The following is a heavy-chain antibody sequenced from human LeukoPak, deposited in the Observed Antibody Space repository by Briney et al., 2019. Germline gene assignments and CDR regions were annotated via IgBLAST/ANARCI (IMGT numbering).Heavy chain of an antibody. V-gene: IGHV1-2*02. Sequence: ASVKVSCKASGYTFNDYYIHWVRQAPGQGLEWMGWINPNNGGTNYAQKFQGRVTMTRDTSSSTGYMELRSLRSDDTAVYYCARVRELLWFGELLPFDYWGQGTLVTVSS. CDR3: ARVRELLWFGELLPFDY. D-gene: IGHD3-10*01. J-gene: IGHJ4*02. CDR1: GYTFNDYY. CDR2: INPNNGGT.